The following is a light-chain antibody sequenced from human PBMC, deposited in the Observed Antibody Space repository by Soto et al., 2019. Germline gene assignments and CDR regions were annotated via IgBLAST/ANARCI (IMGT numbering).Light chain of an antibody. CDR1: SSDVGGYNY. V-gene: IGLV2-14*01. J-gene: IGLJ1*01. Sequence: QSALTQPASVSGSPGQSITISCTGTSSDVGGYNYVSWYQLHPGKAPKLMVYEVSNRPSGVSNRFSGSKSGNTASLTISGLQAENEADYYCSSYTSSTAYVFGTRTKGTVL. CDR3: SSYTSSTAYV. CDR2: EVS.